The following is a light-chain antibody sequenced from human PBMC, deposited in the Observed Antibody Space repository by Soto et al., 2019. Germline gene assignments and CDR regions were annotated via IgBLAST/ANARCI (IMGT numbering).Light chain of an antibody. V-gene: IGKV1-5*01. CDR2: DAS. CDR3: QQYHSYPWT. Sequence: DIQMTQSPSTLSASIGDSVTITCRASQSISSWLAWYQQKPGKAPKLLIYDASSLQSGVPSRFSGSGSGTEFTLTISSLQPDDFATYYCQQYHSYPWTFGQGTKVYI. CDR1: QSISSW. J-gene: IGKJ1*01.